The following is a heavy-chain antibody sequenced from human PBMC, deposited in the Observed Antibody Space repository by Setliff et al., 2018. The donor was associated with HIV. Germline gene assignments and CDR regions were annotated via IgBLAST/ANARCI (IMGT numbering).Heavy chain of an antibody. V-gene: IGHV1-46*01. CDR1: GYTFTSYY. CDR2: INCENGDT. Sequence: ASVKVSCKTSGYTFTSYYVNWVRQAPGQGLEWMGIINCENGDTTYAQNFKDGVTVTRDTSTSTVYMDLSSLRPEDTAVYYCARESQTGTGSYLAWGQGTLVTVSS. CDR3: ARESQTGTGSYLA. J-gene: IGHJ4*02. D-gene: IGHD3-10*01.